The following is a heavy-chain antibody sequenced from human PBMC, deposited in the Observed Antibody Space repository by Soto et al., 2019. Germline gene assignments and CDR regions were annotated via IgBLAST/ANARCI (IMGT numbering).Heavy chain of an antibody. CDR3: ARLPAYSYGYQDFFDY. CDR2: IYPGDFDT. V-gene: IGHV5-51*01. CDR1: GYNFNTYW. Sequence: GESLKISCTGSGYNFNTYWIAWVRQMPGKGLEWMGIIYPGDFDTRYSQSFQGHVTMSVDKSINTAYLQWSNLETSDTAMYYCARLPAYSYGYQDFFDYWGQGTPVTVSS. J-gene: IGHJ4*02. D-gene: IGHD5-18*01.